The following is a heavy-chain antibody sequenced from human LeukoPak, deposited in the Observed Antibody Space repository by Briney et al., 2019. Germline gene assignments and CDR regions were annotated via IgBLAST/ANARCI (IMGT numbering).Heavy chain of an antibody. D-gene: IGHD3-22*01. CDR3: ARDRGTYYYDSSGYYSFDY. Sequence: SVKVSCKASGYTFTSYGISWVGQAPGQGREWRGRIIPIFGTANYAQKFQGRVTITTEESTSSAYMELSSLRSEDTAVYYCARDRGTYYYDSSGYYSFDYWGQGTLVTVSS. J-gene: IGHJ4*02. CDR2: IIPIFGTA. V-gene: IGHV1-69*05. CDR1: GYTFTSYG.